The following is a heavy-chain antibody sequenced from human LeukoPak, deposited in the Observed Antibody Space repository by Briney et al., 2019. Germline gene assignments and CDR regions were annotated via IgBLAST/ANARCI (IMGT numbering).Heavy chain of an antibody. J-gene: IGHJ2*01. V-gene: IGHV3-64*01. CDR3: ARDAGINWYFDL. Sequence: TGGSLRLSCAASGFTFSSYAMHWVRQAPGKGLEYVSAISSNGGSTYYANSVKGRFTISRDNSKNTLYLQMGSLRAEDMAVYYCARDAGINWYFDLWGRGTLVTVSS. CDR1: GFTFSSYA. CDR2: ISSNGGST. D-gene: IGHD3-10*01.